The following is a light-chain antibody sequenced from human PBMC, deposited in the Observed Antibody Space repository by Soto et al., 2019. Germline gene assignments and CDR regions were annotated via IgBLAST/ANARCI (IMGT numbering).Light chain of an antibody. V-gene: IGKV3-15*01. CDR3: QQYNNWPPWT. Sequence: EIVMTQSPATLSVCPGERATLSCRASQSVSSNLAWYQQKPGQAPRLLIYGASTRATGIPARFSGSGSGTEFTLTISSLQSEDFAVYYCQQYNNWPPWTFGQGT. CDR1: QSVSSN. CDR2: GAS. J-gene: IGKJ1*01.